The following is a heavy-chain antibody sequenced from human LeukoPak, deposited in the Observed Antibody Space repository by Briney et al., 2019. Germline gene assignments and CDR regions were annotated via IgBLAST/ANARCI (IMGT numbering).Heavy chain of an antibody. Sequence: SETLSLTCTVSGGPISSSSYYWSWIRQPAGKGLEWIGRIYTSGSTNYNPSLKSRVTISVDTSKNQFSLQLSSVTAADTAVYYCARSLSSGYYYFDYWGQGTLVTVSS. D-gene: IGHD3-22*01. J-gene: IGHJ4*02. CDR2: IYTSGST. V-gene: IGHV4-61*02. CDR1: GGPISSSSYY. CDR3: ARSLSSGYYYFDY.